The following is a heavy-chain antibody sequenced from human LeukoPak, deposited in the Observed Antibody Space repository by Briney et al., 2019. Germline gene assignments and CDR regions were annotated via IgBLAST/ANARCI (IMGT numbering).Heavy chain of an antibody. CDR3: ARDRTRDGYNQGRVFDY. D-gene: IGHD5-24*01. CDR1: RFTFSSHW. J-gene: IGHJ4*02. CDR2: INSDGSSI. V-gene: IGHV3-74*01. Sequence: PGGSLRLSCAASRFTFSSHWMHWVRQAPGKGLVWVSRINSDGSSISYADSVKGRFTISRDNAKNTLYLQMNSLRAEDTAVYYCARDRTRDGYNQGRVFDYWGQGTLVTVSS.